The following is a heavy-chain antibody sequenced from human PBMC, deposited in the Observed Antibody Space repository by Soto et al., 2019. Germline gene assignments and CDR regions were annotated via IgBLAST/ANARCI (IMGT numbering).Heavy chain of an antibody. J-gene: IGHJ6*02. D-gene: IGHD2-2*01. Sequence: QVQLVQSGAEVKKPGSSVKVSGKASGGTFSSYAISWVRQAPGQGLEWMGGISPIFGTANYAQKFQGRVTITASESTITGYMELSSVQSQNTGVYCCARDYCSSTSRLVRATSYYSDGMDVWGQGTTVTGSS. CDR3: ARDYCSSTSRLVRATSYYSDGMDV. CDR2: ISPIFGTA. V-gene: IGHV1-69*01. CDR1: GGTFSSYA.